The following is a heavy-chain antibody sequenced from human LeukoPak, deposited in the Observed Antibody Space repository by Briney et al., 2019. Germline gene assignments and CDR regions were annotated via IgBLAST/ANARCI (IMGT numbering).Heavy chain of an antibody. J-gene: IGHJ4*02. D-gene: IGHD5-24*01. CDR1: GGSISSGDYY. CDR2: IYYSGST. V-gene: IGHV4-30-4*01. Sequence: SQTLSLTCTVSGGSISSGDYYWSWTRRPPGKGLEWIGCIYYSGSTDYNPSLKSRVTISVDTSKNQFSLKLSSVTAADTAVYYCARGPNYPSPSPFDYWGQGTLVTVSS. CDR3: ARGPNYPSPSPFDY.